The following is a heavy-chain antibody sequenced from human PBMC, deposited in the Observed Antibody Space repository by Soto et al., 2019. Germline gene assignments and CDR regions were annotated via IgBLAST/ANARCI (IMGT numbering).Heavy chain of an antibody. CDR1: AFTYSNYA. D-gene: IGHD6-13*01. CDR2: ISYDGSNK. CDR3: ARGPGIATHGKRDFDY. J-gene: IGHJ4*02. Sequence: QVQLVESGGGVVQPGKSLRLSCAASAFTYSNYAMHWVRQAPGKGLEWVTIISYDGSNKLYADSVKGRFTISRDNSKNTLYLQMNSLRPEDTAVYYCARGPGIATHGKRDFDYWGQGTLVTVSS. V-gene: IGHV3-30-3*01.